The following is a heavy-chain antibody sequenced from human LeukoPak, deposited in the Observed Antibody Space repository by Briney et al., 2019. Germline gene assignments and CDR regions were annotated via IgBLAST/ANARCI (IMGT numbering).Heavy chain of an antibody. V-gene: IGHV3-21*01. Sequence: GGSLRLSCAASGFTFSSYSMNWVHQAPGKGLEWVSSISSSSSYIYYADSVKGRFTISRDNAKNSLYLQMNSLRAEDTAVYYCARVDYGDRRAFDISGQGTMVTVSS. CDR3: ARVDYGDRRAFDI. D-gene: IGHD4-17*01. CDR1: GFTFSSYS. J-gene: IGHJ3*02. CDR2: ISSSSSYI.